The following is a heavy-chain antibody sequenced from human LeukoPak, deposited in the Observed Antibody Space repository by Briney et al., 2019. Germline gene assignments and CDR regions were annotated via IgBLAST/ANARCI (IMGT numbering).Heavy chain of an antibody. J-gene: IGHJ6*02. CDR2: MNPNSGNT. V-gene: IGHV1-8*01. Sequence: GASVTVSCKASGYTFTSYDINWVRQAPGQGLEWMGGMNPNSGNTVYAQKFRGRVTMTRNTSISTAYMELSSLRSEDTAVYYCARTPRGVVPAAMDGMDVWGQGTTVTVSS. CDR1: GYTFTSYD. CDR3: ARTPRGVVPAAMDGMDV. D-gene: IGHD2-2*01.